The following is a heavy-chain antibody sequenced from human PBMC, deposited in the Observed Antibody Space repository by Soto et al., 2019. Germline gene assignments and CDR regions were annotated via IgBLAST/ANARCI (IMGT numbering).Heavy chain of an antibody. CDR1: GFTFSSYA. CDR2: ISGSGGST. Sequence: GGSLRLSCAASGFTFSSYAIIFFRHAPGKGLEWVSAISGSGGSTYYADSVKGRFTISRDNSKNTLYLQMNSLRAEDTAVYYCAKSPVVVVADRFDYWGQGTLVTVSS. V-gene: IGHV3-23*01. J-gene: IGHJ4*02. D-gene: IGHD2-15*01. CDR3: AKSPVVVVADRFDY.